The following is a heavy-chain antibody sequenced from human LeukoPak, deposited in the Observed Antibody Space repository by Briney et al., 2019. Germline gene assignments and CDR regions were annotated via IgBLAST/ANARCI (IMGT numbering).Heavy chain of an antibody. V-gene: IGHV1-46*01. CDR3: ARVLVRGSYYHPYFDY. CDR1: GYTFTSYY. D-gene: IGHD1-26*01. Sequence: ASVKVSCKASGYTFTSYYMHWVRQAPGQGLAWMGIINPSGGSTSYAQKFQGRVTVTRDTSTSTVYMELSSLRSEDTAVYYCARVLVRGSYYHPYFDYWGQGTLVTVSS. CDR2: INPSGGST. J-gene: IGHJ4*02.